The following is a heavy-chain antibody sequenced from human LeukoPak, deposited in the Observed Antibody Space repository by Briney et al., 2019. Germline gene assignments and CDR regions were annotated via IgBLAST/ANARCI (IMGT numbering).Heavy chain of an antibody. CDR1: GFTFSDYY. CDR2: ISSSGSTI. D-gene: IGHD3-10*01. J-gene: IGHJ4*02. V-gene: IGHV3-11*04. CDR3: AKVSLWFGELLDGYLDY. Sequence: SGGSLRLSCAASGFTFSDYYMSWIRQAPGKGLEWVSYISSSGSTIYYADSVKGRFTISRDNSKNTLYLQMNSLRAEDTAVYYCAKVSLWFGELLDGYLDYWGQGTLVTVSS.